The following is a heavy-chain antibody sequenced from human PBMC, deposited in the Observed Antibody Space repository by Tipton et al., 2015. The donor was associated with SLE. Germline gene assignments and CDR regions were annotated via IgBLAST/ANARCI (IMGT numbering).Heavy chain of an antibody. CDR2: IRADGSNK. D-gene: IGHD3-16*01. CDR1: RFTYSGYA. V-gene: IGHV3-30*02. J-gene: IGHJ4*02. CDR3: AGGTGAYFDY. Sequence: SLRLSCAASRFTYSGYAMHWVRQAPGKGLEWVAFIRADGSNKDYADSVKGRFTISRDNSKNTLYLQMNRLRVEDTAVYYCAGGTGAYFDYWGQGTLVTVSP.